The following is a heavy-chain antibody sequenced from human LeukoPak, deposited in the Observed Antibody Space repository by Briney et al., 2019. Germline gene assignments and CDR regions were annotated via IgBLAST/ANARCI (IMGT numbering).Heavy chain of an antibody. CDR3: ARGHYLSAYSSGWYDRPTYFDY. CDR1: GYTFTGYY. J-gene: IGHJ4*02. Sequence: ASVKVSCKASGYTFTGYYMHWVRQAPGQGLEWMGWINPNSGGTNYAQKFQGRVTMTRDTSISTAYMELSRLRSDDTAVYYCARGHYLSAYSSGWYDRPTYFDYWGQGTLVTVSS. D-gene: IGHD6-19*01. V-gene: IGHV1-2*02. CDR2: INPNSGGT.